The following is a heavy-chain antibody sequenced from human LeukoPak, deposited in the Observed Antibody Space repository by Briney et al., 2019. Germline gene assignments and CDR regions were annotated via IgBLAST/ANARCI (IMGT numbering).Heavy chain of an antibody. V-gene: IGHV3-64*02. Sequence: SGGSLRLSCVVSGFMFSDYGMHWVRQAPGKGLEYVSGLSSDGESRYYADSVKGRFTISRDNFRNTVFLQMGSVRAEDTGMYYCVRQYSGSYYEAFDYWGQGKLVIVSS. CDR1: GFMFSDYG. CDR2: LSSDGESR. CDR3: VRQYSGSYYEAFDY. D-gene: IGHD1-26*01. J-gene: IGHJ4*02.